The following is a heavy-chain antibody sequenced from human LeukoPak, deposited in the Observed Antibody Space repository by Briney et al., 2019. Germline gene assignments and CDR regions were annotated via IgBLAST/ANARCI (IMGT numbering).Heavy chain of an antibody. V-gene: IGHV2-70*11. CDR2: IDWDDER. Sequence: SGPTLVNPTQTLTLTCTFFGFSLSTSGMCVSWIRQPPGKALEWLARIDWDDERHYGTSLKTRLTISKDTSKNQVVLTMTNVDPVDTATYYCTRYRLSFFDYWGQGTLVTVSS. J-gene: IGHJ4*02. D-gene: IGHD4-11*01. CDR3: TRYRLSFFDY. CDR1: GFSLSTSGMC.